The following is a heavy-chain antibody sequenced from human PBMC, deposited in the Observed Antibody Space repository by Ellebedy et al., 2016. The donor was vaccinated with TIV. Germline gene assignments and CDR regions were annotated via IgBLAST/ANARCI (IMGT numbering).Heavy chain of an antibody. Sequence: ASVKVSXXASGYTFTSYDINWVRQATGQGLEWMGWINPNSGGTNYAQKFQGRVTMTRDTSISTAYMELSRLRSDDTTVYYCARGDYGDYVGDYWGQGTLVTVSS. CDR2: INPNSGGT. J-gene: IGHJ4*02. V-gene: IGHV1-2*02. D-gene: IGHD4-17*01. CDR1: GYTFTSYD. CDR3: ARGDYGDYVGDY.